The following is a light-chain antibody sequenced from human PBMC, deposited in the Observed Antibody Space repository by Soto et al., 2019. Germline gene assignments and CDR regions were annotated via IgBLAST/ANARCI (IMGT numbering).Light chain of an antibody. V-gene: IGKV3-20*01. CDR2: GAS. Sequence: EIVLTQSPGTLSLSPGERATLSCRASQSVSSSYLAWYQQKPGQAPRLLIYGASSRATGIPDRFSGSGSGTDFTLTISRLEPQDFAVYYCQQYGSSPQTFDQATKVGIK. CDR3: QQYGSSPQT. J-gene: IGKJ1*01. CDR1: QSVSSSY.